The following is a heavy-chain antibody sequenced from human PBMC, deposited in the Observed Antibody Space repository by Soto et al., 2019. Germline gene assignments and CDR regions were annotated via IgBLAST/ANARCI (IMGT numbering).Heavy chain of an antibody. Sequence: SETLSLTCAVYGGSFSGYYWSWIRQPPGKGLEWIGEINHSGSTNYNPSLKSRVTISVDTSKNQFSLKLSSVTAADTAVYYCERLKNYYYGSGSYPTYYYYYGMDVWGQGTTITV. CDR1: GGSFSGYY. CDR2: INHSGST. J-gene: IGHJ6*02. CDR3: ERLKNYYYGSGSYPTYYYYYGMDV. D-gene: IGHD3-10*01. V-gene: IGHV4-34*01.